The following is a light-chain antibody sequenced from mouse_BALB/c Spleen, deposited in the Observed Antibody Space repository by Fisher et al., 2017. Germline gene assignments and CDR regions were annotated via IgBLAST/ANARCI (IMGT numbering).Light chain of an antibody. J-gene: IGKJ2*01. CDR1: SSVSY. V-gene: IGKV4-55*01. CDR2: DTS. Sequence: IVLTQSPAIMSASPGEKVTMTCSASSSVSYMYWYQQKPGSSPRLLIYDTSNLASGVPVRFSGSGSGTSYSLTISRMEAEDAATYYCQQRSSNPYTFGGGTKLEIK. CDR3: QQRSSNPYT.